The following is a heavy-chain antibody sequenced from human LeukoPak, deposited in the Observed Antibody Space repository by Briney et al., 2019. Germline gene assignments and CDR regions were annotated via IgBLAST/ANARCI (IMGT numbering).Heavy chain of an antibody. CDR3: ARGSDRDLDY. V-gene: IGHV4-59*01. D-gene: IGHD2-21*02. CDR2: IYYSGST. Sequence: NPSETLSLTCTVSGGSISSYYWSWIRQPPGKGLEWIGYIYYSGSTNYNPSLKSRVTISVDTSKNQFSLKLSSVTAADTAVCYCARGSDRDLDYWGQGTLVTVSS. CDR1: GGSISSYY. J-gene: IGHJ4*02.